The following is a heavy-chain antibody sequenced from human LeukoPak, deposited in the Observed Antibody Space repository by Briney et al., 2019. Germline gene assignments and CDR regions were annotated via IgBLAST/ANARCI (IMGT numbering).Heavy chain of an antibody. CDR2: ISSTSTYT. CDR1: GFTFSDYY. Sequence: GGSLRLSCAASGFTFSDYYMSWVRQAPGKGLEWISYISSTSTYTNYADSVKGRFTISRENAKNSLSLQMNSLRAEDTAMYYCARDVLTGYYVSGAFDIWGQGTVVTVSS. J-gene: IGHJ3*02. CDR3: ARDVLTGYYVSGAFDI. D-gene: IGHD3-9*01. V-gene: IGHV3-11*05.